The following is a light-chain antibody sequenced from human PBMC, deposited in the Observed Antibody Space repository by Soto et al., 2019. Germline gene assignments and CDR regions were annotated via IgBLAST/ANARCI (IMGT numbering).Light chain of an antibody. CDR1: SSNIGSNT. J-gene: IGLJ3*02. V-gene: IGLV1-44*01. CDR2: SIN. CDR3: AAWDDSLNGVL. Sequence: QAVVTQPPSASGTPGQRVTISCSGSSSNIGSNTVNWYQQLPGTAPTLVIYSINQRPSAVPDRFSGSKSGTSASLAISGLQSEDEADYYCAAWDDSLNGVLFGGVTKLTVL.